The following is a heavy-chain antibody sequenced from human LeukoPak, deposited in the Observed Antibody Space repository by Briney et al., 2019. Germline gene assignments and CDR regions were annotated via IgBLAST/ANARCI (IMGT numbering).Heavy chain of an antibody. Sequence: ASVKVSCRSSGYTFTTYDITWVRQAPGQGLEWMGWISTYNGNTNYAQKLQGRVTMTTDTSTSTAYMELRSLRSDDTAMYYCARDRMDTGTYFDYWGQGTLVTVSS. CDR1: GYTFTTYD. V-gene: IGHV1-18*01. CDR2: ISTYNGNT. J-gene: IGHJ4*02. CDR3: ARDRMDTGTYFDY. D-gene: IGHD5-18*01.